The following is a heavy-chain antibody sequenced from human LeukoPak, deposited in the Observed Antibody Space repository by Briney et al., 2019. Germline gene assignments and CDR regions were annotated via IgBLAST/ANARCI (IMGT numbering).Heavy chain of an antibody. CDR1: GFTVSSNY. CDR3: ATAVAGINLFDY. J-gene: IGHJ4*02. CDR2: IYSSGST. D-gene: IGHD6-19*01. Sequence: GGSLRLSCAASGFTVSSNYMSWVRQAPGKGLEWVSVIYSSGSTYYADSVKGRFTISRDNSKNTLYLQMNSLRAEDTAVYYCATAVAGINLFDYWGQGTLVTVSS. V-gene: IGHV3-66*01.